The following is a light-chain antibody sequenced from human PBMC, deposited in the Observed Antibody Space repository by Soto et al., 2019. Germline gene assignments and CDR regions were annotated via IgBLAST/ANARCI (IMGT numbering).Light chain of an antibody. CDR1: QSVTFSY. CDR2: GTS. J-gene: IGKJ1*01. CDR3: QQYGGSPPTWT. Sequence: EIVLTQSPGTLSLSSGERATLSCRASQSVTFSYLAWYQQKPGQAPRLLIYGTSSRATGIPDRFSGSGSGTDFTLTISRLEPEDFAVYYCQQYGGSPPTWTFGQGTKADVK. V-gene: IGKV3-20*01.